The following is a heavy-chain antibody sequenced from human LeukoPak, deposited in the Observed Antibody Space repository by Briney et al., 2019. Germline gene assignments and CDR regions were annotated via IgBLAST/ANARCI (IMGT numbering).Heavy chain of an antibody. Sequence: GESLRLSCAAPGFTFSSYAMSWVRQAPGKGLEWVSAICARGTDTYYADSVKGRLTISRDNSETTLYLQMSSLRAEDTAVYYCAREHYYGSGSYRDFDHWGQGTLVTVSS. J-gene: IGHJ4*02. CDR1: GFTFSSYA. V-gene: IGHV3-23*01. D-gene: IGHD3-10*01. CDR2: ICARGTDT. CDR3: AREHYYGSGSYRDFDH.